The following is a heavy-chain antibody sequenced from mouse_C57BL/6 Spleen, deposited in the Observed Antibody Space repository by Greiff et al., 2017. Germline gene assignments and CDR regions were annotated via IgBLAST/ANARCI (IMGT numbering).Heavy chain of an antibody. J-gene: IGHJ2*01. V-gene: IGHV1-64*01. CDR2: IHPNSGST. CDR1: GYTFTSYW. CDR3: ARTSTYYGSPYFDY. D-gene: IGHD1-1*01. Sequence: QVQLQQPGAELVKPGASVKLSCKASGYTFTSYWMHWVKQRPGQGLEWIGMIHPNSGSTNYNEKFKSKATLTVDKSSSTAYMQLSSLTAEDSAVYYCARTSTYYGSPYFDYWGQGTTLTVSS.